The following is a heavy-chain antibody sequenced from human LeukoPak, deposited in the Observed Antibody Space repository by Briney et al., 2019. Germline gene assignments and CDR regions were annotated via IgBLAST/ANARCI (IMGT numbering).Heavy chain of an antibody. CDR3: ARGITIFGVVTNFDY. CDR1: GFTFSSYW. J-gene: IGHJ4*02. V-gene: IGHV3-7*03. CDR2: IKQDGSEK. D-gene: IGHD3-3*01. Sequence: GGSLRLSCAASGFTFSSYWMSWVRQAPGKGLEWVANIKQDGSEKYCVDSVKGRFTISRDNAKNSLYLQMNSLKAEDTAVYYCARGITIFGVVTNFDYWGQGTLVTVSS.